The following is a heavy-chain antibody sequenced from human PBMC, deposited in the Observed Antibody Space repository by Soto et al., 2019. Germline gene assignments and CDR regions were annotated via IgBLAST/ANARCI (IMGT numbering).Heavy chain of an antibody. CDR2: INSDETIT. J-gene: IGHJ4*02. Sequence: PGGSLRLSCAASGFTFSNYWMHWVRQGPGKGLVWVSRINSDETITSYADSVKGRFTISRDNAKNTLYLQMSSLRVEDTALYYCVCFECGRTAVVTAMEANGYWGQGALVTVPS. CDR1: GFTFSNYW. V-gene: IGHV3-74*01. D-gene: IGHD2-21*02. CDR3: VCFECGRTAVVTAMEANGY.